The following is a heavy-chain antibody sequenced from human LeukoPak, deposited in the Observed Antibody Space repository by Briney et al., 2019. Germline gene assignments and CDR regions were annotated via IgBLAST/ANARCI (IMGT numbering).Heavy chain of an antibody. CDR1: VYTFTSYG. Sequence: GASVTVSCQASVYTFTSYGISWVRQAPGQGLEWMGWISAYNGNTNYAQKLQGRVTMTTDTSTSTAYMELRSLRSDDTAVYYCARIAAAGTDAVDIWGQGTMATVSS. J-gene: IGHJ3*02. V-gene: IGHV1-18*01. CDR3: ARIAAAGTDAVDI. CDR2: ISAYNGNT. D-gene: IGHD6-13*01.